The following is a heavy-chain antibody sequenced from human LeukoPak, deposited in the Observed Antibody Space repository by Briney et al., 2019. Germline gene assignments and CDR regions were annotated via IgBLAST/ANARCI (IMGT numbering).Heavy chain of an antibody. D-gene: IGHD1-14*01. CDR1: GFTFSSYW. CDR3: AREGFAGNPGDFDY. V-gene: IGHV3-7*01. CDR2: IKQDGSEK. Sequence: GGSLRLSCAASGFTFSSYWMSWVRQAPGKGLEWVANIKQDGSEKYYVDSVKGRFTISRDNVKNSLYLLMNSLRAEDTAVYYCAREGFAGNPGDFDYWGQGTLVTVSS. J-gene: IGHJ4*02.